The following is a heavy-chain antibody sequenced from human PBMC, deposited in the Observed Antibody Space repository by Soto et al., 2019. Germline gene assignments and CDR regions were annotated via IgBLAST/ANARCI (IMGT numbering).Heavy chain of an antibody. CDR1: GGSISSGDYF. CDR3: ARDDGYYRVYEY. Sequence: QVRLQESGPGLVKPSQTLSLTCTVSGGSISSGDYFWSCVRQPPGKGLEWIGYIYYTGSTSYNPSLKSRITMSVDTSKNQFSLKVSSVTSADTAVYFLARDDGYYRVYEYWGQGTLVTVSP. CDR2: IYYTGST. V-gene: IGHV4-30-4*01. D-gene: IGHD3-3*01. J-gene: IGHJ4*02.